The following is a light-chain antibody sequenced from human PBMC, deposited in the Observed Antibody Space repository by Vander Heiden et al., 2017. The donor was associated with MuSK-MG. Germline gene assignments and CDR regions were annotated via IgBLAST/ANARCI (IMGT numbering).Light chain of an antibody. Sequence: DIQMTQSPSTLSASVGDRVTITCRASQIVSTWLAWYQQKPGKAPKLLIYAASTLQSGVPSRFSGSASGTEFTLTITSLQPDDFATYYCQQYNTFSYTFGQGTKLEI. J-gene: IGKJ2*01. CDR1: QIVSTW. CDR3: QQYNTFSYT. CDR2: AAS. V-gene: IGKV1-5*01.